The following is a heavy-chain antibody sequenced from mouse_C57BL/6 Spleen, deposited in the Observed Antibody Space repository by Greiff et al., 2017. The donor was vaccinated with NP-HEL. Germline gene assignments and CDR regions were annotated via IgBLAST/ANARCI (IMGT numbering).Heavy chain of an antibody. CDR2: INPYNGGT. J-gene: IGHJ2*01. V-gene: IGHV1-19*01. CDR1: GYTFTDYY. D-gene: IGHD1-1*01. CDR3: AVWYYGSSCYFDD. Sequence: VQLQQSGPVLVKPGASVKMSCKASGYTFTDYYMNWVKQSHGKSLEWIGVINPYNGGTSYNQKFKGKATLTVDKSSSTAYMELNSLTSEDSAVYYCAVWYYGSSCYFDDWGPGTTLTVSS.